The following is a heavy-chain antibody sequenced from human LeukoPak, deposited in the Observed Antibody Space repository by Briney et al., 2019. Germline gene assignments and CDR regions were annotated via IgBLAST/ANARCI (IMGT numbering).Heavy chain of an antibody. CDR1: NDSISSYC. V-gene: IGHV4-4*08. D-gene: IGHD4-23*01. CDR3: ATSYDGKTAPYDL. Sequence: PSETLPLTCTVSNDSISSYCCSWVRQPPGKGLEWIGFMCPSGRTDYNPSLKSRVTMSVDTSKNQLSMELRFLTAADTAVYYCATSYDGKTAPYDLWGHGTLVTVSS. J-gene: IGHJ5*02. CDR2: MCPSGRT.